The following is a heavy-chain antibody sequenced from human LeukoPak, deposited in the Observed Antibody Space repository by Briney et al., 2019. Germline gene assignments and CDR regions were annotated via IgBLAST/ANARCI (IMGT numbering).Heavy chain of an antibody. D-gene: IGHD5-18*01. CDR2: INWNGGST. CDR1: GFTFDDYG. V-gene: IGHV3-20*04. CDR3: ARGYSGIQLWFVPYYYMDV. J-gene: IGHJ6*03. Sequence: GGSLRLSCAASGFTFDDYGMSWVRQAPGKGLEWVSGINWNGGSTGYADSVKGRFTISRDNAKNSLYLQMNSLRAEDTALYYCARGYSGIQLWFVPYYYMDVWGKGTTVTISS.